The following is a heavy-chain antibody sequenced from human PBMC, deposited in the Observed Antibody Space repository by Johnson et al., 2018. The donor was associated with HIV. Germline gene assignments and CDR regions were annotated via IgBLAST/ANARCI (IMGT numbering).Heavy chain of an antibody. D-gene: IGHD2-15*01. CDR3: AKEQGGFHI. V-gene: IGHV3-30*18. J-gene: IGHJ3*02. Sequence: QVQLVESGGGVVQPGRSLRLSCTASGFTFSTNAMHWVRQAPGKGLAWVAGVTYDGSNKYSADSVKGRFTISRDNSKTTLDLQMNSLRPEDTAVYYCAKEQGGFHIWGQGTPVSVSS. CDR1: GFTFSTNA. CDR2: VTYDGSNK.